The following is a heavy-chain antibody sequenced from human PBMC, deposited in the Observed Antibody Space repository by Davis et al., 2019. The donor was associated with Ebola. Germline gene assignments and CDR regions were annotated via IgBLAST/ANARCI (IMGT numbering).Heavy chain of an antibody. CDR3: AGEVTTLYYYYGMDV. V-gene: IGHV3-30*03. CDR2: ISYDGSNK. CDR1: GFTFSSYG. Sequence: GGSLRLSCAASGFTFSSYGMHWVRQAPGKGLEWVAVISYDGSNKYYADSVKGRFTISRDNSKNTLYLQMNSLRAEDTAVYYCAGEVTTLYYYYGMDVWGQGTTVTVSS. J-gene: IGHJ6*02. D-gene: IGHD4-11*01.